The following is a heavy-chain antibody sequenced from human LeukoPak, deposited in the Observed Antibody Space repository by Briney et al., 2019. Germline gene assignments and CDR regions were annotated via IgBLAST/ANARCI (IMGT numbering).Heavy chain of an antibody. CDR1: GGSISSSSYY. Sequence: SETLSLTCTVSGGSISSSSYYWGWIRQPPGKGLEWIGSIYYSGSTYYNPSLKSRVTISVDTSKNQFSLKLSSVTAADTAVYYCAREGITGTTNFDYWGQGTLVTVSS. CDR2: IYYSGST. V-gene: IGHV4-39*07. CDR3: AREGITGTTNFDY. J-gene: IGHJ4*02. D-gene: IGHD1-20*01.